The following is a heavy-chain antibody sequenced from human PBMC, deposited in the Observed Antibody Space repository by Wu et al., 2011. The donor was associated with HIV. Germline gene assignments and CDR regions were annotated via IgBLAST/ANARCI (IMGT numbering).Heavy chain of an antibody. Sequence: QVQLVQSGAEVRKPGASVKVSCKTSGYTFSNYDINWVRQATGHGLGWLGWMDANSGDTVYAPNFQGRVTMTTDTSTSTAYMDLRSLTSDDTAVYYCARDLGGADFDYWGQGTLVTVSS. CDR3: ARDLGGADFDY. D-gene: IGHD1-26*01. V-gene: IGHV1-8*01. CDR1: GYTFSNYD. CDR2: MDANSGDT. J-gene: IGHJ4*02.